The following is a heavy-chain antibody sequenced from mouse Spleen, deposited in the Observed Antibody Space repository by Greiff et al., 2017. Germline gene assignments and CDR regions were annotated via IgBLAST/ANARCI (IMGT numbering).Heavy chain of an antibody. J-gene: IGHJ4*01. V-gene: IGHV1-63*02. CDR2: IYPGGGYT. CDR1: GYTFTNYW. CDR3: ARLTGDRNYAMDY. Sequence: VQLQQSGAELVRPGTSVKISCKASGYTFTNYWLGWVKQRPGHGLEWIGDIYPGGGYTNYNEKFKGKATLTADTSSSTAYMQLSSLTSEDSAVYFCARLTGDRNYAMDYWGQGTSVTVSS. D-gene: IGHD2-14*01.